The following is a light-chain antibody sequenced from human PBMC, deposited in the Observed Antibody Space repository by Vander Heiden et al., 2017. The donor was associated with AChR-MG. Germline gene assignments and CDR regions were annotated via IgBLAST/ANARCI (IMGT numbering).Light chain of an antibody. CDR3: QQSDSSPYT. CDR1: QSISSS. J-gene: IGKJ2*01. CDR2: GAS. V-gene: IGKV1-39*01. Sequence: DIQMTQSPSSLSASVGDRVTITCRASQSISSSLNWYQQKPGKVPKLLIYGASSLQSGVPSRFSGSGSGTDFTVTISRLQPEDFATYYCQQSDSSPYTFGQGTKLEIK.